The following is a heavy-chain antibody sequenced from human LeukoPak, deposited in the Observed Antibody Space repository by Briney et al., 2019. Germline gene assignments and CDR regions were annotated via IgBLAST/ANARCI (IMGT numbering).Heavy chain of an antibody. CDR2: IIPIFGTA. Sequence: SVKVSCKASGGTFSSYAISWVRQAPGQGLEWMGGIIPIFGTANYAQKFQGRVTTTADESTSTAYMELSSLRSEDTAVYYCARDLAYCSSTSCYVSGYWGQGTLVTVSS. CDR1: GGTFSSYA. D-gene: IGHD2-2*01. V-gene: IGHV1-69*01. CDR3: ARDLAYCSSTSCYVSGY. J-gene: IGHJ4*02.